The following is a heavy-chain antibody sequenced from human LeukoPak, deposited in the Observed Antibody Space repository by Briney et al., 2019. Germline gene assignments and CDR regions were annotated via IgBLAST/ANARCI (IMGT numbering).Heavy chain of an antibody. Sequence: SETLSLTCTVSGGSISSSSYYWGWIRQPPGKGLEWIGSIYYSGSTYYNPSLKSRVTISVDTSKNQFSLKLSSVTAADTAVYYCARTPIRYGGVDYWGQGTLVTVSS. J-gene: IGHJ4*02. V-gene: IGHV4-39*01. D-gene: IGHD1-1*01. CDR1: GGSISSSSYY. CDR2: IYYSGST. CDR3: ARTPIRYGGVDY.